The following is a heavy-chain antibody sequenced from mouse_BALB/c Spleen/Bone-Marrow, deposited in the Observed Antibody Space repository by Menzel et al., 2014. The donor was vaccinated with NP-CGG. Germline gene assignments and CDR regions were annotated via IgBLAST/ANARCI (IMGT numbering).Heavy chain of an antibody. CDR3: ARLDDNYPYAMDY. V-gene: IGHV1-77*01. D-gene: IGHD2-1*01. CDR1: GYTFTDYV. Sequence: VQLQQSGPELVKPGASVKMSCKASGYTFTDYVITWVKQRTGQGLEWIGEIYPGSGSTYYNEKFKGKATLTADKSSNTAYMQLGSVTSDDTAVYFCARLDDNYPYAMDYWGQGTSVTVSS. J-gene: IGHJ4*01. CDR2: IYPGSGST.